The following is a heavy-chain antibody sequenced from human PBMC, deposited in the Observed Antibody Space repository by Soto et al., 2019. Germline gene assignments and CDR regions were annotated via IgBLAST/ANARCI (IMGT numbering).Heavy chain of an antibody. CDR2: IRDSGDST. J-gene: IGHJ3*02. CDR3: APHVYCSGGSCHYDAFDT. V-gene: IGHV3-23*01. D-gene: IGHD2-15*01. CDR1: GFIFGNYM. Sequence: EVQLLESGGGLVQPGESLRLSCAVSGFIFGNYMMTWVRQAPGKGLEWVSTIRDSGDSTYYADSGKGRFTISRDNFKNTLYLQMDSLGAEATAVYYCAPHVYCSGGSCHYDAFDTRGQGAMVTVSS.